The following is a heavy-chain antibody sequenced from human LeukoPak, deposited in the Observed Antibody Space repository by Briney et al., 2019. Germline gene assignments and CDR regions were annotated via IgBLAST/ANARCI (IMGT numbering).Heavy chain of an antibody. CDR1: GGSFGAHY. CDR2: ISHSGST. D-gene: IGHD1-26*01. V-gene: IGHV4-34*01. CDR3: AREASGSTGYFDS. Sequence: SETLSLTCTVYGGSFGAHYWSWVRQPPGKGLEWIGEISHSGSTNYNPSLKSRVTISVDTSKNQVSLNLKSVTAADTAVYYCAREASGSTGYFDSWGQGILVTVSS. J-gene: IGHJ4*02.